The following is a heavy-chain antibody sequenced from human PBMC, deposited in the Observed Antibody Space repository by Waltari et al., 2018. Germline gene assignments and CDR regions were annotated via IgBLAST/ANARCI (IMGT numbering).Heavy chain of an antibody. CDR3: ARDASTAVPEGDAFDI. V-gene: IGHV1-2*06. Sequence: QVQLVQSGAEVKKPGASVKVSCKASGYTFSAYFMHWVRQAPGQGLEWMGRIDPNSGGTNYAKKFQGRVTMTRDTSISTIYMELRRLTFDDTALYYCARDASTAVPEGDAFDIWGQGTMVAVSA. CDR2: IDPNSGGT. D-gene: IGHD6-19*01. J-gene: IGHJ3*02. CDR1: GYTFSAYF.